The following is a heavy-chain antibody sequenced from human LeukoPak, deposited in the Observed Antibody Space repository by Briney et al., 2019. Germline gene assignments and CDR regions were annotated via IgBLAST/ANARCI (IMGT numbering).Heavy chain of an antibody. CDR2: IYYSGST. CDR3: GNPPYGGGLDVLVI. D-gene: IGHD4-23*01. CDR1: GGSISGSSYY. J-gene: IGHJ3*02. Sequence: SETLSLTCTVSGGSISGSSYYLGWIRQTPGKGLEWIGTIYYSGSTYYSPSLKSRVTMSVDTSKNQFSLKLTSMTAADTAVYYCGNPPYGGGLDVLVIGGKGTMVTVS. V-gene: IGHV4-39*07.